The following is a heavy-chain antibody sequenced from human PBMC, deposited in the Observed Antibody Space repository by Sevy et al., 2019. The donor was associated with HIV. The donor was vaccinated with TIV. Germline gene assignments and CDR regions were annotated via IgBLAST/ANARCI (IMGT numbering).Heavy chain of an antibody. Sequence: EGSLRLSCAASGFTVSSNYMSWVRQAPGKGLEWVSVIYSGGSTYYADSVKGRFTISRDNSKNTLYLQMNSLRAEDTAVYYCARVGQLWLPFPVRYFDHWGQGTLVTVSS. CDR3: ARVGQLWLPFPVRYFDH. V-gene: IGHV3-53*01. CDR1: GFTVSSNY. CDR2: IYSGGST. J-gene: IGHJ4*02. D-gene: IGHD5-18*01.